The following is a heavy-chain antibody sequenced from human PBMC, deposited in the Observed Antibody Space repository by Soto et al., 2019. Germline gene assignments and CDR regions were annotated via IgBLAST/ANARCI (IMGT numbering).Heavy chain of an antibody. CDR3: ARDVRGGTYSDS. D-gene: IGHD2-8*01. CDR1: WCIFLDRF. Sequence: GGSLRLSCAASWCIFLDRFMSWILQAAGKGLESISYISKDSGRATRHADTVQRRVPLSTDNATISLYLQMNSLAAADTSVYYCARDVRGGTYSDSWGQGNMVTVSS. J-gene: IGHJ4*02. V-gene: IGHV3-11*04. CDR2: ISKDSGRAT.